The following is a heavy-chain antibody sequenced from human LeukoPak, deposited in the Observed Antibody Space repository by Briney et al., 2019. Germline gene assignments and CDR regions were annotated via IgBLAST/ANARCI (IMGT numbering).Heavy chain of an antibody. CDR3: ARVSIAVAGTKS. CDR2: INSDGSST. Sequence: GGSLRLSCAASGFTFSSYGMHWVRQAPGKGLVWVSRINSDGSSTSYADSVKGRFTISRDNAKNTLYLQMNSLRAEDTAVYYCARVSIAVAGTKSWGQGTLVTVSS. D-gene: IGHD6-19*01. CDR1: GFTFSSYG. J-gene: IGHJ5*02. V-gene: IGHV3-74*01.